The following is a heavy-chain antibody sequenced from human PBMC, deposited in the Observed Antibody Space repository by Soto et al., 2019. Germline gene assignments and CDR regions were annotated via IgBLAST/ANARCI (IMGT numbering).Heavy chain of an antibody. CDR3: ACAAGLLTYYSYMDV. CDR2: IYQSGST. V-gene: IGHV4-4*02. J-gene: IGHJ6*03. D-gene: IGHD6-19*01. CDR1: GGSISSSNW. Sequence: QVQLQESGPGLVKPSGTLSLTCGVSGGSISSSNWWSWVRQSPGKGLGRIGEIYQSGSTNYNPSLMRRVTISVDKAKSQFSLKLRSVTAADTAVYYCACAAGLLTYYSYMDVWGKGTTVTVSS.